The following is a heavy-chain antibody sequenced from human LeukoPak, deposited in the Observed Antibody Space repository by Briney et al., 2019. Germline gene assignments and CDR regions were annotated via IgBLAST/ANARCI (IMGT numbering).Heavy chain of an antibody. CDR3: ARDVRHRYCSSSSCYWGWLDP. V-gene: IGHV1-69*13. CDR2: IIPIFGTA. D-gene: IGHD2-2*01. CDR1: GGTFRSYA. Sequence: ASVKVSCKAPGGTFRSYAITWVRQAPGQGLEWMGGIIPIFGTANYARKFQDRVTITADESTSTAYMELSSLRSEDTAVYYCARDVRHRYCSSSSCYWGWLDPWGQGTLVTVSS. J-gene: IGHJ5*02.